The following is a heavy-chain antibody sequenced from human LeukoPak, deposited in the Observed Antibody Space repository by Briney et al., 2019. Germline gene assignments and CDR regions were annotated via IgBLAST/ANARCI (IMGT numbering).Heavy chain of an antibody. CDR1: TGSVGSGSFY. V-gene: IGHV4-61*02. CDR3: ARGSREYGDFIDD. CDR2: IFITGNT. J-gene: IGHJ4*02. Sequence: SQTLSLTCTVSTGSVGSGSFYWTWIRQPAVKGLEWIGRIFITGNTNYNPSLESRVTISEDTSKNQFSLRLTSVTAADTAVYYCARGSREYGDFIDDWGQGILDTVSS. D-gene: IGHD4-17*01.